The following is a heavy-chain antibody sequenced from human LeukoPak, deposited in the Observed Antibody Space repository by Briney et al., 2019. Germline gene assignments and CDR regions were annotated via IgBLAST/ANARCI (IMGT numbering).Heavy chain of an antibody. J-gene: IGHJ5*02. CDR2: INTYIGNT. CDR1: GYTFTSYE. Sequence: ASVKVSCKASGYTFTSYESNWVRQATGQGLEWVGWINTYIGNTNYAQKIQGRVTMTTDTSTSKVYMELRSLRSDDTAMYYCARDQYYDSKGWFDPWGQGTLVTVSS. CDR3: ARDQYYDSKGWFDP. V-gene: IGHV1-18*01. D-gene: IGHD3-22*01.